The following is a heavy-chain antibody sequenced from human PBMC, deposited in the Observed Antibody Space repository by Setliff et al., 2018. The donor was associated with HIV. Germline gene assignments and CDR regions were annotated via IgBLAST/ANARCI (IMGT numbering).Heavy chain of an antibody. CDR2: IYPGDSDT. V-gene: IGHV5-51*01. CDR3: ARHWPVDTAIPYYMDV. CDR1: GYSFTKFW. J-gene: IGHJ6*03. D-gene: IGHD5-18*01. Sequence: GESLKISCQASGYSFTKFWIGWVRQMPGKGLEWMGLIYPGDSDTRYSPSFQGQVTISADKSINTAYLQWSSLKASDTAMYYCARHWPVDTAIPYYMDVWGKGTTVTVSS.